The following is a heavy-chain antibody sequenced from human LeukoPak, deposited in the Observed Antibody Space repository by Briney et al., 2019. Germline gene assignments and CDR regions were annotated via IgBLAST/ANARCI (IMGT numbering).Heavy chain of an antibody. D-gene: IGHD2-2*01. J-gene: IGHJ1*01. V-gene: IGHV3-23*01. CDR3: AKDTSAVPAAMRQSGFQH. CDR2: ISGSGGST. Sequence: GGSLRLSCAASGFTFSSYAMSWVRQAPGKGLEWVSAISGSGGSTYYADSVKGRFTISRDNSKNTLYLQMNSLRAEDTAVYYCAKDTSAVPAAMRQSGFQHWGQGTLVTVSS. CDR1: GFTFSSYA.